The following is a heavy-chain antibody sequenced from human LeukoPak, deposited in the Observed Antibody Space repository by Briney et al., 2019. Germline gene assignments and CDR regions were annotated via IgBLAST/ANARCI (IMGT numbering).Heavy chain of an antibody. CDR1: GFTVSSNY. CDR2: IYSGGSA. Sequence: PGGSLRLSCAASGFTVSSNYMSSVRQAPGKGLEWVSVIYSGGSAYYADSVKGRFTISRDNSKNTLYFQMNSLRAEDTAVYYCANHYYDSSGNFDYWGQGTLVTVSS. J-gene: IGHJ4*02. CDR3: ANHYYDSSGNFDY. V-gene: IGHV3-53*01. D-gene: IGHD3-22*01.